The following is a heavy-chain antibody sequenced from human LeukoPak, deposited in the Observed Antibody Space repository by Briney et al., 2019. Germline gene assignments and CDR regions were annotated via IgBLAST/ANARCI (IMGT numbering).Heavy chain of an antibody. CDR1: GLTFSSHW. Sequence: GGSLRLSCAASGLTFSSHWMHWVRQAPGKGLVWVSRITNDGSSTTYADSVKGRFTISRENAKNSLYLQMNSLRAEDTAVYYCARALSGSYAAFDIWGQGTMVTVFS. V-gene: IGHV3-74*01. CDR2: ITNDGSST. D-gene: IGHD1-26*01. J-gene: IGHJ3*02. CDR3: ARALSGSYAAFDI.